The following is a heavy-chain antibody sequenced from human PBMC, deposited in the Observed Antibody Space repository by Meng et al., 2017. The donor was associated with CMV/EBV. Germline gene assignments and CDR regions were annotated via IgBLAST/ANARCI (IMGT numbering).Heavy chain of an antibody. CDR3: ARLGSTDDY. CDR1: GYTFTGYY. CDR2: INPNSGGT. J-gene: IGHJ4*02. D-gene: IGHD2-15*01. Sequence: HAQPVQSGAGVKKPGASVKVSCQVSGYTFTGYYMHWVRQAPGQGLEWMGWINPNSGGTNYAQKFQGRVTMTRDTSISTAYMELSRLRSDDTAVYYCARLGSTDDYWGQGTLVTVSS. V-gene: IGHV1-2*02.